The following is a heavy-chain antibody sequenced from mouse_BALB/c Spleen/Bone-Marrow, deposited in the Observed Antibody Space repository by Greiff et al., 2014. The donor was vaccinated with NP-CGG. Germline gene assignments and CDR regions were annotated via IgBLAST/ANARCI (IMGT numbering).Heavy chain of an antibody. CDR3: ARWKDGYYSWFAY. D-gene: IGHD2-3*01. CDR2: INPNNGGT. V-gene: IGHV1-18*01. J-gene: IGHJ3*01. CDR1: GYTFTEYT. Sequence: EVQLVESGPELVKPGASVKISCKTSGYTFTEYTMHWVKQSHGKSLEWIGGINPNNGGTSYNQKFEGKATLTVDKSSSTAYMELRSLTSEDSAVYYCARWKDGYYSWFAYWGQGTLVTVSA.